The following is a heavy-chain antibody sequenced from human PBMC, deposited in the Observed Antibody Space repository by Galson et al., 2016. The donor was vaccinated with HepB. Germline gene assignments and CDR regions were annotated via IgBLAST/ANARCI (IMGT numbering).Heavy chain of an antibody. Sequence: QSGAEVKKPGESLRISCKGSGYSFTSYWFSWVRQMPGKGLEWMGRIDPSDSYTNYSPSFQGHVTISADKSMSTAYLQWSSLKASDTAMYYCARHRYYYDSSCYYYALGYWGQGTLVTVSS. CDR1: GYSFTSYW. CDR3: ARHRYYYDSSCYYYALGY. CDR2: IDPSDSYT. D-gene: IGHD3-22*01. J-gene: IGHJ4*02. V-gene: IGHV5-10-1*01.